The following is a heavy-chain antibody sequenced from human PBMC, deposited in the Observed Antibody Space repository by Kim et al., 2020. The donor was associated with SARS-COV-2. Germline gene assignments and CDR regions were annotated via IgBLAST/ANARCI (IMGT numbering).Heavy chain of an antibody. D-gene: IGHD2-15*01. V-gene: IGHV4-39*01. J-gene: IGHJ4*02. CDR3: ARPDPYCSGGSCDNFDY. CDR2: IYYSGST. Sequence: SETLSLTCTVSGGSISSSSYYWGWIRQPPGKGLEWIGSIYYSGSTYYNPSLKSRVTISVDTSKNQFSLKLSSVTAADTAVYYCARPDPYCSGGSCDNFDYWGQGTLVTVSS. CDR1: GGSISSSSYY.